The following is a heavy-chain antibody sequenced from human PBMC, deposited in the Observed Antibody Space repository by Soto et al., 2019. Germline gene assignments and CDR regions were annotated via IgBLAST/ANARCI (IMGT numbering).Heavy chain of an antibody. CDR3: AKDHTYYYGSGSLY. Sequence: GSLRLSCAASGFTFSSYGMHWVRQAPGKGLEWVAVISYDGSNKYYADSVKGRFTISRDNSKNTLYLQMNSLRAEDTAVYYCAKDHTYYYGSGSLYWGQGTLVTVSS. CDR2: ISYDGSNK. J-gene: IGHJ4*02. CDR1: GFTFSSYG. V-gene: IGHV3-30*18. D-gene: IGHD3-10*01.